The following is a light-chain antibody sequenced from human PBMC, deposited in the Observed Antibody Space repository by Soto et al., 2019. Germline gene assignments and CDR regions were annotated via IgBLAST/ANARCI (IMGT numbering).Light chain of an antibody. Sequence: IQGPRSPSTLSASVGDRVTITCRASQSINRWLAWYQQTPGKAPKLLIYDASSLESGVPSRFSGSGSGTEFTLTISSLQPADFATHYSQQYSGYIWTFGPGTKVDNK. V-gene: IGKV1-5*01. J-gene: IGKJ1*01. CDR2: DAS. CDR3: QQYSGYIWT. CDR1: QSINRW.